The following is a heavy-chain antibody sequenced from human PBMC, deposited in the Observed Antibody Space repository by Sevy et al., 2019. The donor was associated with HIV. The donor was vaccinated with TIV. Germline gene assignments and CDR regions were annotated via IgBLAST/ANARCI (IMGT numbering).Heavy chain of an antibody. J-gene: IGHJ4*02. V-gene: IGHV3-23*01. D-gene: IGHD2-2*01. CDR1: GFAFSNYA. CDR2: FSFGCGKI. Sequence: GGSLRLSCAASGFAFSNYAMSWVRQAPGKGLEWVSTFSFGCGKINYADSVKGRFTNSRDTSKNTLYLQMNSLRADDTAQYYCAREGCSKPHEYRGQGTLVTVSS. CDR3: AREGCSKPHEY.